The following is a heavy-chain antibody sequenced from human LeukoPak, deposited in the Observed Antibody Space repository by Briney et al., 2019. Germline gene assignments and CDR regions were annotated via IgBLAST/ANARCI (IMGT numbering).Heavy chain of an antibody. J-gene: IGHJ4*02. Sequence: ASVKVSCKASGYTFTGYYMHWVRQAPGQGPEWMGVISPSGGSTTYAQKFQGRVTLTRDMSTSTDYLELSSLRSEDTAVYYCARVQKVYYYGSGSTPDYWGQGTLVTVSS. CDR1: GYTFTGYY. D-gene: IGHD3-10*01. CDR2: ISPSGGST. V-gene: IGHV1-46*01. CDR3: ARVQKVYYYGSGSTPDY.